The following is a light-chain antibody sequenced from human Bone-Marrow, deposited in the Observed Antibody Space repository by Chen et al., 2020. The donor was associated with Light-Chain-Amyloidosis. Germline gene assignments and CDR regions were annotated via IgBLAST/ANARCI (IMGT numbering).Light chain of an antibody. CDR3: QSADSSGTYEVI. Sequence: SYVLTHPPSVSVSPGLTARITCSGDDLPTKYAYLYQQKPGQAPVLVIHRDTERPSGISERFSGSSSGTTATLTISGVQAEEEADYHCQSADSSGTYEVIFGGGTKLTVL. V-gene: IGLV3-25*02. CDR2: RDT. J-gene: IGLJ2*01. CDR1: DLPTKY.